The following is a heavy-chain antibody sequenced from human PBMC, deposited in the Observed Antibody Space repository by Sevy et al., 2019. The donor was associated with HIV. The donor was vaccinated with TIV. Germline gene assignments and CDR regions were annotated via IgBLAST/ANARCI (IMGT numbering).Heavy chain of an antibody. Sequence: GGSLRLSCAASGFTFSSYSMNWVRQAPGKGLEWVSSISSSSSYIYYADSVKGRLTISRDNAKNSLYLQMNGLRAEDTAVYYCARDTLLTYYYDSSQGDYFDYWGQGTLVTVSS. J-gene: IGHJ4*02. CDR2: ISSSSSYI. CDR3: ARDTLLTYYYDSSQGDYFDY. CDR1: GFTFSSYS. V-gene: IGHV3-21*01. D-gene: IGHD3-22*01.